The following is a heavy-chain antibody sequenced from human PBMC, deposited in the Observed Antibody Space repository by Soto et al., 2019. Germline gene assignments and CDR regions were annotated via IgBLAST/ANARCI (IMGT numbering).Heavy chain of an antibody. CDR2: IFHSGAT. CDR3: ARQLERGDLPEGFEY. V-gene: IGHV4-4*02. J-gene: IGHJ4*02. Sequence: QVQLQESGPGLVEPSGTMSLTCAVSGDSISSSHWWSWVRQSPGKGLEWIGEIFHSGATKSNPSLESRVTMSVDKSNNQLSLKLPSVTAADTAVYYCARQLERGDLPEGFEYWGQGTLATVS. D-gene: IGHD1-1*01. CDR1: GDSISSSHW.